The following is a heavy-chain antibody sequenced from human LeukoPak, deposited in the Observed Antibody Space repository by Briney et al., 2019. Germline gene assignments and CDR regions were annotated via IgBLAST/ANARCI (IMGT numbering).Heavy chain of an antibody. Sequence: RASVKVSCQASGYTFTSYYMHWVRQAPGQGLEWMGIINPRGGSTSYAQKFQGRVTMTRDMSTSTVYMELSSLRSEDTAVYYCARDRPLYYGFWSGYSLNYYYYMDVWGKGTTVTVSS. J-gene: IGHJ6*03. D-gene: IGHD3-3*01. CDR3: ARDRPLYYGFWSGYSLNYYYYMDV. V-gene: IGHV1-46*01. CDR1: GYTFTSYY. CDR2: INPRGGST.